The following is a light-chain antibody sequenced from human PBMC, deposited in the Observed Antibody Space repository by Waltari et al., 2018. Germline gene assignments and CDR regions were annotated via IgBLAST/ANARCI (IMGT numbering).Light chain of an antibody. CDR1: SGSIASNY. Sequence: NFMLTQPHSVSESPGKTVTISCTRSSGSIASNYVQWYQQRPGSVPTAVMYEDNQRPSGVPGRFSGSIDRSSNSASLTISGLKTEDEADYYCQSYDSTNGVVFGGGTKLTVL. CDR2: EDN. V-gene: IGLV6-57*04. CDR3: QSYDSTNGVV. J-gene: IGLJ2*01.